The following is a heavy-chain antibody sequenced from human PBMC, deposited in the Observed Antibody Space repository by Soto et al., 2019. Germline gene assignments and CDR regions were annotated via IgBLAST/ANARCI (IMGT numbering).Heavy chain of an antibody. CDR1: GFTVSSNY. D-gene: IGHD3-22*01. J-gene: IGHJ1*01. V-gene: IGHV3-53*01. CDR2: IYSGGST. Sequence: GGSLRLSCAASGFTVSSNYMSWVRQAPGKGLEWVSVIYSGGSTYYADSVKGRFTISRDNSKNTLYLQMNSLRAEDTAVYYCASFRVESGYPEYFHHWGQGTLVPVSS. CDR3: ASFRVESGYPEYFHH.